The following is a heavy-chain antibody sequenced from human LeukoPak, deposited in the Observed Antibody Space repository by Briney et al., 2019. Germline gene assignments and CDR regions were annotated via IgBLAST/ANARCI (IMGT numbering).Heavy chain of an antibody. Sequence: PGGSLRLFCAASGFTFSSYAMSWGRQAPGRGLEGGSNISGSGSGGITYYADSVKGRFTISRDNSKNTLYLQINSLRAEDTAVYYCAKSGYNRFDYWGQGTLVTVSS. V-gene: IGHV3-23*01. CDR3: AKSGYNRFDY. D-gene: IGHD5-24*01. CDR1: GFTFSSYA. CDR2: ISGSGSGGIT. J-gene: IGHJ4*02.